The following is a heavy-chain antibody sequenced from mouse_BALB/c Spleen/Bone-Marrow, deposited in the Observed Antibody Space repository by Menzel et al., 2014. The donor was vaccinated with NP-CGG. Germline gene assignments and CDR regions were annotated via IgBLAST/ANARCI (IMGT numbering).Heavy chain of an antibody. J-gene: IGHJ3*01. CDR3: TRLDSSGYGAY. V-gene: IGHV1-15*01. Sequence: VKVVESGAELVRPGASVTPSCKASGYTFTDYEMHWLKQTPVHGLEWIGAIDPETGGTAYNQKFEGRATLTTDKSSSTAYMELRSLTSEDSAVYYCTRLDSSGYGAYWGQGTLVTVSA. CDR1: GYTFTDYE. D-gene: IGHD3-2*01. CDR2: IDPETGGT.